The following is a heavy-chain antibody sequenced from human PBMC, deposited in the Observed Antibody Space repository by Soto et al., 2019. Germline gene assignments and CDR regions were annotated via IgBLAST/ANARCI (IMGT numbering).Heavy chain of an antibody. J-gene: IGHJ4*02. D-gene: IGHD4-17*01. CDR2: INGDGTTT. CDR3: VRDLWVTTKFDY. CDR1: GFTFSSYW. V-gene: IGHV3-74*01. Sequence: EVQLVESGGGLVQPGGSLRLSCAASGFTFSSYWMHWVRQAPGKGLVWVSRINGDGTTTGYADFVKGRFSISRDSAKNTLYLQMNSLRAEDTAVYYCVRDLWVTTKFDYWGQGTLVTVSS.